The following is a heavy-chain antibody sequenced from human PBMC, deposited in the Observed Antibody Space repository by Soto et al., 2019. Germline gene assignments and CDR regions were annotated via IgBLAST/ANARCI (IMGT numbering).Heavy chain of an antibody. CDR3: AKGRPPFDL. CDR1: QFTFSYYA. Sequence: EVQLLESGGGLVQPGGSLRLSCAASQFTFSYYAMGWVRQAPGKWLEWVSLISGAGGSTNYADSVKGRFAISRDNSENTLYLQMNSLSAEDTAVYYCAKGRPPFDLWCRGTLVIVSS. J-gene: IGHJ2*01. CDR2: ISGAGGST. D-gene: IGHD6-6*01. V-gene: IGHV3-23*01.